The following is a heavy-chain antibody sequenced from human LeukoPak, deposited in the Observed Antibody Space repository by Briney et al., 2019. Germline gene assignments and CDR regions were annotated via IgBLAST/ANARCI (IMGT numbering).Heavy chain of an antibody. D-gene: IGHD6-19*01. V-gene: IGHV3-48*04. Sequence: GGSLRLSCAASGFSFSTHSMNWVRQARGKGLKWVSYISSTSGSIFYADSVKGRFTISRDNAKNSLYLQMNSLRAEDTAVYYCARDGDSSDSIQFDYWGQGTLVTVSS. CDR1: GFSFSTHS. CDR2: ISSTSGSI. CDR3: ARDGDSSDSIQFDY. J-gene: IGHJ4*02.